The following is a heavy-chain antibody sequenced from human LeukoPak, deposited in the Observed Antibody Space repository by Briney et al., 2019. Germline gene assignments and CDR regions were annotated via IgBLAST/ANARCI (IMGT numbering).Heavy chain of an antibody. CDR3: ARDIPHYYDSSDLAFDI. CDR2: IIPIFGTA. V-gene: IGHV1-69*05. D-gene: IGHD3-22*01. J-gene: IGHJ3*02. CDR1: GGTFSSYA. Sequence: SVKVSCKASGGTFSSYAISWVRQAPGQGLEWMGGIIPIFGTANYAQKFQGRVTITTDESTSTAYMELSSLRSEDTAVYYCARDIPHYYDSSDLAFDIWGQGTMVTVSS.